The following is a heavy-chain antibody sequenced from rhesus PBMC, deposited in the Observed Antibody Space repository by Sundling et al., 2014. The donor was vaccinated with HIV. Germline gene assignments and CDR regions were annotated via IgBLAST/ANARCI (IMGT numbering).Heavy chain of an antibody. J-gene: IGHJ4*01. V-gene: IGHV4-165*01. CDR2: IGGSSGST. Sequence: QVQLQESGPGLVKPSETLSLTCDVSGGSISENYRWNWIRQPPGKGLDWIGYIGGSSGSTYYNPSLKSRVTISRDTSKNQFSLKVTSVTAADTAVYYCARDGIVRYCSGIYCYYFDYWGQGVLVTVSS. CDR3: ARDGIVRYCSGIYCYYFDY. CDR1: GGSISENY. D-gene: IGHD2-27*01.